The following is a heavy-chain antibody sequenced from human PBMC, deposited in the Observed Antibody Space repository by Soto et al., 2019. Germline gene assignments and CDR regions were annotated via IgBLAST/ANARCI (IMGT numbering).Heavy chain of an antibody. CDR2: INPSGGST. CDR3: ARAGIYGRQTGDWFDP. D-gene: IGHD4-17*01. J-gene: IGHJ5*02. Sequence: QVQLVQSGAEVKKPGASVKVSCKASGYTFTSYYMHWVRQAPGQGLEWMGIINPSGGSTSYAQKFQGRVTMTRDTSTSTVYMELSSLRSEDTAVYYCARAGIYGRQTGDWFDPWGQGTLVTVSS. V-gene: IGHV1-46*01. CDR1: GYTFTSYY.